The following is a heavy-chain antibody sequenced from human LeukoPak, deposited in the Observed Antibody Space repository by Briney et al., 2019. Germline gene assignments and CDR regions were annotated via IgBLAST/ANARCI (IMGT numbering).Heavy chain of an antibody. Sequence: GGSLRLSCAASGFTFSSYSMNWVRQAPGKGLEWVSSISSSSSYIYYADSVKGRFTISRDNAKNSLYLQMNSLRAEDTAVYYCARVGPDELRFLEWLPPDYYFDYWGQGTLVTVSS. J-gene: IGHJ4*02. CDR2: ISSSSSYI. V-gene: IGHV3-21*01. CDR1: GFTFSSYS. D-gene: IGHD3-3*01. CDR3: ARVGPDELRFLEWLPPDYYFDY.